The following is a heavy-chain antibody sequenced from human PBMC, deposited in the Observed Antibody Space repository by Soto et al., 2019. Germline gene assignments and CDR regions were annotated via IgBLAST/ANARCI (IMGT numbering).Heavy chain of an antibody. J-gene: IGHJ6*02. Sequence: PGASLRLSSSASGFTFDTYWLNCVRQAPGKGLVWLSGIKSDGTIRSYADSVKGRFTISRDNARNTLSLQMNGLRAENIAAYYCARPSCDLGAVCSYGMDAWAQGTTVTVSS. CDR3: ARPSCDLGAVCSYGMDA. CDR1: GFTFDTYW. V-gene: IGHV3-74*01. D-gene: IGHD3-3*01. CDR2: IKSDGTIR.